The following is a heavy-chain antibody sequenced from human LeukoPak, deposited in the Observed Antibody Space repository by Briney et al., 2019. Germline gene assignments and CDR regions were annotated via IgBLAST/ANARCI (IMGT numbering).Heavy chain of an antibody. V-gene: IGHV3-53*01. J-gene: IGHJ6*02. Sequence: GGSLRLSCAASGFTVSSNYMSWVRQAPGKGLEWVSVIYSGGSTYYADSVKGRFTISRDNSKNTLYLQMNSLRAEDTAVYYCASYSGSWGHYYYGMDVWGQGATVTVS. CDR3: ASYSGSWGHYYYGMDV. D-gene: IGHD6-13*01. CDR2: IYSGGST. CDR1: GFTVSSNY.